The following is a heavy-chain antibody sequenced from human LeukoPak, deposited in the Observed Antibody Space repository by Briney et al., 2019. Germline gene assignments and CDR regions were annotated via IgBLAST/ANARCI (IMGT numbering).Heavy chain of an antibody. CDR3: ARHGFLWLGELPEYYFDY. CDR2: IYQSGSR. D-gene: IGHD3-10*01. V-gene: IGHV4-30-2*01. J-gene: IGHJ4*02. Sequence: SETLSLTCLVSGGSISRGGYSWSWIRQPPGKGLEWIGYIYQSGSRNYNPSLKSRVSISVDRSKNQISLKPSSVTAADTAVYYCARHGFLWLGELPEYYFDYWGQGTLVTVSS. CDR1: GGSISRGGYS.